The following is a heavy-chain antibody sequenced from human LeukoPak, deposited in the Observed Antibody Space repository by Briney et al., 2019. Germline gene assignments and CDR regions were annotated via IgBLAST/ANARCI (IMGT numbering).Heavy chain of an antibody. CDR1: GGSISSYY. Sequence: PSETLSLTCTVSGGSISSYYWSWIRQPPGKGLEWIGYIYSSGSTNTNFNPSLKSRVTMSVDTSKNQFSLKVTSLTAADTAVYFCARESRIAATGKPFDIWGQGTMVTVSS. J-gene: IGHJ3*02. CDR3: ARESRIAATGKPFDI. D-gene: IGHD6-13*01. CDR2: IYSSGSTNT. V-gene: IGHV4-59*01.